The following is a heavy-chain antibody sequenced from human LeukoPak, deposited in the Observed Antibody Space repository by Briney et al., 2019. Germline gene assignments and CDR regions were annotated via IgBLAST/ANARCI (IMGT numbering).Heavy chain of an antibody. CDR2: ISGSGGST. D-gene: IGHD5-24*01. J-gene: IGHJ4*02. V-gene: IGHV3-23*01. CDR3: AKVPLEMATTPYYFDY. Sequence: SGGSLRLSCAASGFTFSSYAMSWVRQAPGKGLEWVSAISGSGGSTYYADSVKGRFTISRDNSKNTLYLQMNSLRAEDTAVYYCAKVPLEMATTPYYFDYWGQGTLVTVSS. CDR1: GFTFSSYA.